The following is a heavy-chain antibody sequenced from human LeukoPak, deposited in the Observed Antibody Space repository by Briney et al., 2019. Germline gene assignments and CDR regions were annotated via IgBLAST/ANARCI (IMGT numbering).Heavy chain of an antibody. J-gene: IGHJ2*01. CDR3: VRGEYYYDSSGRGFDL. CDR2: ISYDGSNK. Sequence: GGSLRLSCAASGFTFSSYAMHWVRQAPGKGLEWVALISYDGSNKYYADSVKGRFTISRDNSKNTLYLQMNSLRAEDTAVYYCVRGEYYYDSSGRGFDLWGRGTLVTVSS. CDR1: GFTFSSYA. V-gene: IGHV3-30-3*01. D-gene: IGHD3-22*01.